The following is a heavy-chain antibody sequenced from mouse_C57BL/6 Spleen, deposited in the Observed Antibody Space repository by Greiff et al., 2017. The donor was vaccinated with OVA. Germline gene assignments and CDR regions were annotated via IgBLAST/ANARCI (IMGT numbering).Heavy chain of an antibody. D-gene: IGHD2-3*01. V-gene: IGHV5-17*01. Sequence: EVMLVESGGGLVKPGGSLKLSCAASGFTFSDYGMHWVRQAPEKGLEWVAYISSGSSTIYYADTVKGRFTISRDNAKNTLFLQMTSLRSEDTAMYYCANEGYYEHFDVWGTGTTVTVSS. CDR3: ANEGYYEHFDV. J-gene: IGHJ1*03. CDR1: GFTFSDYG. CDR2: ISSGSSTI.